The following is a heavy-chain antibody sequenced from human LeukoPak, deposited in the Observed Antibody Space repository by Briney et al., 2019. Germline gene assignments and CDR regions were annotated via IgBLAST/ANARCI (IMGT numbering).Heavy chain of an antibody. V-gene: IGHV4-31*03. D-gene: IGHD2-2*01. CDR3: ASSRSSTSFDY. CDR2: IYYSGST. Sequence: SETLSLTCTVSGGSISSGGNYWSWIRQHPGNGLEWIGYIYYSGSTYYNPSLKSRVTISVDTTKNQFSLKLSSVTAADTAVYYCASSRSSTSFDYWGQGTLVTVSS. J-gene: IGHJ4*02. CDR1: GGSISSGGNY.